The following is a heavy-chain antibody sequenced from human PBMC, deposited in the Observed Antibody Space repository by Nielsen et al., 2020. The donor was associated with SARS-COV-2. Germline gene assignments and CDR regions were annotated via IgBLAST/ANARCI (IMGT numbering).Heavy chain of an antibody. CDR1: GFIFSNYG. Sequence: GGSLRLSCATSGFIFSNYGMHWVRQAPGKGLEWVAVIWYDGNNENYADSVKGRFIITRDNSKNTLYLQMNSLIDEDTAVYYCAREMYSSAWDWGQGTQVTVSS. CDR2: IWYDGNNE. V-gene: IGHV3-33*01. J-gene: IGHJ4*02. D-gene: IGHD6-19*01. CDR3: AREMYSSAWD.